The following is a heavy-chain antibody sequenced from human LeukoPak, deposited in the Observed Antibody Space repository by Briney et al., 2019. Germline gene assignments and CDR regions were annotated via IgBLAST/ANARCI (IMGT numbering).Heavy chain of an antibody. Sequence: GGSLRLSCAASGFTFNNYAMNWVRQAPGKGLEWVSVISGSGGTTYYADSVKGRFTISRDSSKNTLYLQMNSLRTEDTAVYYCAKVSGGGLYYDGMDVWGQGTTVTVSS. CDR1: GFTFNNYA. D-gene: IGHD1-14*01. V-gene: IGHV3-23*01. CDR2: ISGSGGTT. CDR3: AKVSGGGLYYDGMDV. J-gene: IGHJ6*02.